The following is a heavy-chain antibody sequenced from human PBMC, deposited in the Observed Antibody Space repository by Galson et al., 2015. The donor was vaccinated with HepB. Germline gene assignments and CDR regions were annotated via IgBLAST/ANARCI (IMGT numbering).Heavy chain of an antibody. D-gene: IGHD6-13*01. CDR3: AKDIALNYGMDV. Sequence: SLRLSCAASGFTFSSYGMHWVRQAPGKGLEWVAVISYDGSNKYYADSVKGRFTISRDNSKNTLYLQMNSLRAEDTAVYYCAKDIALNYGMDVWGQGTTVTVSS. CDR2: ISYDGSNK. V-gene: IGHV3-30*18. CDR1: GFTFSSYG. J-gene: IGHJ6*02.